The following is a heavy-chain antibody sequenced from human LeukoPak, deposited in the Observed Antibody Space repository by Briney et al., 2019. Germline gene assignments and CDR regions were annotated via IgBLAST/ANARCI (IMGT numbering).Heavy chain of an antibody. CDR1: GFTFSSYS. CDR2: ISSSSSYI. V-gene: IGHV3-21*01. D-gene: IGHD2-2*01. J-gene: IGHJ5*02. CDR3: ARDRLSEYCSSTSCYPNWFDP. Sequence: GSLRLSCAASGFTFSSYSMNWVRQAPGKGLEWVSSISSSSSYIYYADSVKGRFTISRDNAKNSLYLQMNSLRAEDTAVYYCARDRLSEYCSSTSCYPNWFDPWGQGTLVTVSS.